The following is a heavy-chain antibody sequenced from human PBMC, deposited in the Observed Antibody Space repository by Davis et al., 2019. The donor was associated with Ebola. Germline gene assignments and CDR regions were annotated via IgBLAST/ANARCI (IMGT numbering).Heavy chain of an antibody. D-gene: IGHD4-17*01. CDR3: ARDATTVTTIWFDP. CDR2: INVYNGHT. V-gene: IGHV1-18*01. CDR1: GGTFSSYA. J-gene: IGHJ5*02. Sequence: AASVKVSCKASGGTFSSYAISWVRQAPGQGLEWMGRINVYNGHTNYTQNFQGRVTVSTDTSTSIAYMELRSLRSDDTALYYCARDATTVTTIWFDPWGQGTLVTVSS.